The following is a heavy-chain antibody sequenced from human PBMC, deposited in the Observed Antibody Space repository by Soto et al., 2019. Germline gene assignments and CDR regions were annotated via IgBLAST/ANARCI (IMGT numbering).Heavy chain of an antibody. CDR2: ISGSGGST. D-gene: IGHD4-17*01. CDR3: AKVPAYDYGGGFDY. V-gene: IGHV3-23*01. CDR1: GFTFSSYA. Sequence: EVQLLESGGGLVQPGGSLRLSCAASGFTFSSYAMSWVRQAPGKGLEWVSAISGSGGSTDYADSVKGRCTISRDNSKNTLDLQMNSLRAEDTAVYYCAKVPAYDYGGGFDYWGQGTLVTVSS. J-gene: IGHJ4*02.